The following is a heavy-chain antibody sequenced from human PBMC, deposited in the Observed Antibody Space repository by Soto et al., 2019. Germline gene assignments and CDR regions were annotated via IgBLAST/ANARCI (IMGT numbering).Heavy chain of an antibody. CDR3: ARTTHPGGYSYGYPYYYYGMDV. D-gene: IGHD5-18*01. CDR1: GFTISSYA. J-gene: IGHJ6*02. Sequence: GGSLRLSCAASGFTISSYAMHWVRKAPGKGLEWVAVISYDGSNKYYADSVKGRFTISRDNSKNTLYLQMNSLRAEDTAVYYCARTTHPGGYSYGYPYYYYGMDVWGQGTTVTVSS. V-gene: IGHV3-30-3*01. CDR2: ISYDGSNK.